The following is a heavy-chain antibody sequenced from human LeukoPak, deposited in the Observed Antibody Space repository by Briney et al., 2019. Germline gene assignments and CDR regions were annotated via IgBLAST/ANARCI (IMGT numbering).Heavy chain of an antibody. CDR2: ISSSGST. CDR1: RGSISGSIRSFY. Sequence: PSETLSLTCTVSRGSISGSIRSFYWSWLRQPPGKGLEWIGYISSSGSTNDIPSLRSRVTISVDASKNQFFLNLSSVSAADTAVYYCARIPLGYSGAYYFDYWGQGTLVTVSP. D-gene: IGHD5-12*01. V-gene: IGHV4-4*09. J-gene: IGHJ4*02. CDR3: ARIPLGYSGAYYFDY.